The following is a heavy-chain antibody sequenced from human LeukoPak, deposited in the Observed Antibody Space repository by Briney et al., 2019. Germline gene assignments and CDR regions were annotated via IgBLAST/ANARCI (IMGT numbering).Heavy chain of an antibody. CDR1: GFTFSTYV. CDR3: ASGPPFLKYFEY. V-gene: IGHV3-23*01. CDR2: ISAGAEYI. J-gene: IGHJ4*02. Sequence: GGSLRLSCAASGFTFSTYVMNWFRQAPGKGLEWVSTISAGAEYIFYADSVKGRFTISGDDSNNALYLQMHSLRAEDTALYYCASGPPFLKYFEYWGQGTLVTVSS. D-gene: IGHD3-3*01.